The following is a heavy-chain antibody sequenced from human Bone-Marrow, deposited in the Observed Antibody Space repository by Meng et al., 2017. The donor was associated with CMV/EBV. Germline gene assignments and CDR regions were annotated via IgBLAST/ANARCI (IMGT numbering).Heavy chain of an antibody. J-gene: IGHJ5*02. Sequence: GGSLRLSCAASGFTFSSYWMSWVRQAPGKGLVWVSRINSDGSSTSYADSVKGRFTISRDNAKNTLYLQMNSLRAEDTAVYYCARVVGSGYNSSWYYYGFDPWGQGHLVNVSS. CDR1: GFTFSSYW. CDR3: ARVVGSGYNSSWYYYGFDP. CDR2: INSDGSST. D-gene: IGHD6-13*01. V-gene: IGHV3-74*01.